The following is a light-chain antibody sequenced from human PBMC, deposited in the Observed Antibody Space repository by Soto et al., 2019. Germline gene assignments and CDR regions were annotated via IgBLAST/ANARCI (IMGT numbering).Light chain of an antibody. CDR1: SGHSSYI. CDR2: LEGSGSY. Sequence: QLVLTQSSSASASLGSSVKLTCTLSSGHSSYIIAWHQQQPGKAPRYLMKLEGSGSYNKGSGVPDRFSGSSSGADRYLTISNLQSEGEADYYCETWDSNFWVFGGGTKLTVL. CDR3: ETWDSNFWV. J-gene: IGLJ3*02. V-gene: IGLV4-60*03.